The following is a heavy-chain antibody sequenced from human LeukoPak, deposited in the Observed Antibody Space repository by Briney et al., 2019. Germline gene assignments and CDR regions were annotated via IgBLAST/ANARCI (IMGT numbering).Heavy chain of an antibody. CDR3: ARAGITFGGVITHAFDI. Sequence: GGSLRLSCAASGFTSSSYEMNWVRQAPGKGLEWVSYISSSGSTIYYADSVKGRFTISRDNAKNSLYLQMNSLRAEDTAVYYCARAGITFGGVITHAFDIWGQGTMVTVSS. D-gene: IGHD3-16*02. J-gene: IGHJ3*02. CDR1: GFTSSSYE. V-gene: IGHV3-48*03. CDR2: ISSSGSTI.